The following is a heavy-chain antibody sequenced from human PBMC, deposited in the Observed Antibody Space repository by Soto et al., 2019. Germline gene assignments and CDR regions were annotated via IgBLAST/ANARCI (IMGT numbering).Heavy chain of an antibody. CDR1: GYTFTIYA. J-gene: IGHJ4*02. CDR3: AHSQRGPRDF. CDR2: INAGNGNT. V-gene: IGHV1-3*01. Sequence: ASVKVYCKAAGYTFTIYAMHLGRQAPGQRLEWMGWINAGNGNTKYSQKFQGRLTITKDTSRDQVVLAMTNMDPMDTATYFCAHSQRGPRDFWGPGILVTVSS. D-gene: IGHD5-18*01.